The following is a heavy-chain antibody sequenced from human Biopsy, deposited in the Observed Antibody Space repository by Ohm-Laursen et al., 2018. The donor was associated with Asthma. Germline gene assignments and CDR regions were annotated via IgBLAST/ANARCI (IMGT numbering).Heavy chain of an antibody. D-gene: IGHD7-27*01. Sequence: SVKVSCKTFGYTFIGYHIHWVRQAPGQGLEWMGRINPNSGGTNYAQKFQGRVTMTSDTSISTAYMELSRLRSDNTALYYCARGQKSPGDRWFDPWGQGTLVTVSS. CDR3: ARGQKSPGDRWFDP. J-gene: IGHJ5*02. V-gene: IGHV1-2*06. CDR1: GYTFIGYH. CDR2: INPNSGGT.